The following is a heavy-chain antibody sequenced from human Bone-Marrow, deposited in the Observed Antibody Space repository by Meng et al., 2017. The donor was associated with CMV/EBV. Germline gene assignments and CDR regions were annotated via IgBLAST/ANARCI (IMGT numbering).Heavy chain of an antibody. CDR1: GGSFSGYY. Sequence: ESLKISCAVYGGSFSGYYWSWIRQPPGKGLEWIGEINHSGSTNYNPSLKSRVTISVDTSKNQFSLKLSSVTAADTAVYYCARDSGYYPDYWGQGTLVTVSS. D-gene: IGHD6-25*01. J-gene: IGHJ4*02. V-gene: IGHV4-34*01. CDR2: INHSGST. CDR3: ARDSGYYPDY.